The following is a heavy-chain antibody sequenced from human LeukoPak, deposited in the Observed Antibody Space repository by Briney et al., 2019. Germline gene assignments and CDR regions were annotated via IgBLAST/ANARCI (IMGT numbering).Heavy chain of an antibody. D-gene: IGHD3-22*01. Sequence: ASVKVSCKASGYTFTSYYMHWVRQAPGQGLEWMGIISPSGGSTSYAQKFQGRVTMTRDTSTSTVYMELSSLRSEDTAVYYCARDGSYYDSSRGFDYWGQGTLVTVSS. CDR1: GYTFTSYY. CDR3: ARDGSYYDSSRGFDY. V-gene: IGHV1-46*01. J-gene: IGHJ4*02. CDR2: ISPSGGST.